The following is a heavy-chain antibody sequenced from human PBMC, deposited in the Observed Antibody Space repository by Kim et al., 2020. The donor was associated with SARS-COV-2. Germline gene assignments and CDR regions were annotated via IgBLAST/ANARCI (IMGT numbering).Heavy chain of an antibody. V-gene: IGHV3-23*01. CDR3: ATDWGRDYYYHYGMDV. D-gene: IGHD3-16*01. CDR1: GFTFRSYL. J-gene: IGHJ6*01. CDR2: IIPSGGNT. Sequence: GGSLRLSCAASGFTFRSYLMTWVRQAPGKGLEWVSGIIPSGGNTYYADSVKGRFTISRDNSKNTLYLLMNSPRVADTATYYCATDWGRDYYYHYGMDVWG.